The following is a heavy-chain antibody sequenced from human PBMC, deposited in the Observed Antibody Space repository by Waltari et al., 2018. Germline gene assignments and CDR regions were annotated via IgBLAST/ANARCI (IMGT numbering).Heavy chain of an antibody. Sequence: EVQLVESGGGLVQPGGSLRLSCAASGFTFSDHYMAWVRQAPGKGLEWVGRTRNKANSYTTEYAASVKGRFTISRDDSKNSLYLQMNSLKTEDTAVYYCARGAGSGSYYGYYYYYMDVWGKGTTVTVSS. J-gene: IGHJ6*03. CDR3: ARGAGSGSYYGYYYYYMDV. D-gene: IGHD1-26*01. CDR1: GFTFSDHY. V-gene: IGHV3-72*01. CDR2: TRNKANSYTT.